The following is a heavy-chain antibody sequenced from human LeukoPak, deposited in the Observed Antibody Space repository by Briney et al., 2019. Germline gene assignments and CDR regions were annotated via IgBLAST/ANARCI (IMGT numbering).Heavy chain of an antibody. V-gene: IGHV1-2*02. CDR1: GHTFSDYY. D-gene: IGHD2-21*02. CDR2: INPKSGAT. J-gene: IGHJ4*02. CDR3: ARDLEADCCPHLDY. Sequence: ASVKVSCKASGHTFSDYYMHWVRQAAGQGREWMGLINPKSGATESTQKFHGRVTMTRDTSISTAYMELSRLTSDDTDVYYCARDLEADCCPHLDYWGQGTLVTVSS.